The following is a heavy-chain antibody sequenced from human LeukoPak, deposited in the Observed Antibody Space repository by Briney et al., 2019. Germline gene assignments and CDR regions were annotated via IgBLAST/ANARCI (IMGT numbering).Heavy chain of an antibody. Sequence: PGGSLRLSCAASGFTFSNYGMSWVRQAPGKGLEWVSAISGSGGSTYYADSVKGRFTISRDNSKNTLYLQMNSLRAEDTAVYYCAKWDTYYDSSGYYFYWGQGTLVTVSS. V-gene: IGHV3-23*01. CDR3: AKWDTYYDSSGYYFY. D-gene: IGHD3-22*01. J-gene: IGHJ4*02. CDR2: ISGSGGST. CDR1: GFTFSNYG.